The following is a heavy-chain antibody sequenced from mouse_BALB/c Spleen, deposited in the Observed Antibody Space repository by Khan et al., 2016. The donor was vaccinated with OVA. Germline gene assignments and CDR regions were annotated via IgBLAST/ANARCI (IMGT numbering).Heavy chain of an antibody. V-gene: IGHV1S137*01. CDR2: ISTYSGST. J-gene: IGHJ2*01. CDR3: ARPAYDGYYDY. Sequence: QVQLQQSGPELVRPGVSVKISCKGSGYTFTDYAMYWVKQSHAKSLEWIGLISTYSGSTNYNQKFKGKVTMTVDKSSSAAYMELARLTSEDSGICYCARPAYDGYYDYWGKGTALTVSS. CDR1: GYTFTDYA. D-gene: IGHD2-3*01.